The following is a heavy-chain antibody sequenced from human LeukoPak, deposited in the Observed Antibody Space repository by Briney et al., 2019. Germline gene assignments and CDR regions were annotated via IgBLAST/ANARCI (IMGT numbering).Heavy chain of an antibody. Sequence: GGSLRLSCTTPGFAFSRYWLNWVRQAPGDGLDWVSSISSSSGYIYYADSVKGRFTISRDNTKNSLYLQMNSLRAEDTAVYYCARVLLADGYKEMAVVGYFDYWGQGTLVTVSS. J-gene: IGHJ4*02. CDR3: ARVLLADGYKEMAVVGYFDY. V-gene: IGHV3-21*01. CDR1: GFAFSRYW. D-gene: IGHD5-24*01. CDR2: ISSSSGYI.